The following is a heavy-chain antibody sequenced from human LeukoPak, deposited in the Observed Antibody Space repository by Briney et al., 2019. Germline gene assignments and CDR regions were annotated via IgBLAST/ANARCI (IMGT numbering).Heavy chain of an antibody. CDR3: ARDQYTSAWN. J-gene: IGHJ4*02. CDR2: INSDGSTT. D-gene: IGHD6-19*01. V-gene: IGHV3-74*01. Sequence: GGSLRLSCAADAFTFTSNWIYWVRQAPGKGLVWVSRINSDGSTTSYADSVKGRFTISKDNAKNTLYLQMNSLRAEDTAVYYSARDQYTSAWNWGQGTLVTVSS. CDR1: AFTFTSNW.